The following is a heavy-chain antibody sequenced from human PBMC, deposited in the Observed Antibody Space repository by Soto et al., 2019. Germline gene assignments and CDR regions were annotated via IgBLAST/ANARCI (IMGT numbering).Heavy chain of an antibody. CDR1: GGAISSSYFY. V-gene: IGHV4-39*01. Sequence: SESLSLTGTVAGGAISSSYFYWGWTRQPPGKGLEWIGSIYYTGSSYYNPSLNSRLITYVDTSKNQLSLKLNSVTAADTAVYYCARHGSSSTSGSYNYYSYGIDVWGQVTAVTVSS. J-gene: IGHJ6*02. CDR2: IYYTGSS. CDR3: ARHGSSSTSGSYNYYSYGIDV. D-gene: IGHD2-2*01.